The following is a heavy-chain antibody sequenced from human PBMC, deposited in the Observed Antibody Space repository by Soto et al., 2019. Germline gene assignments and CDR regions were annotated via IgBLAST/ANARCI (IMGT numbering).Heavy chain of an antibody. Sequence: EVQLVESGGGPVKPGGSLRLSCAASGFAFNTYSMNWVRQAPGKGLEWVAFITGSSSYIYYADSVRDRFTLSRDNAKNSLYLQMNSLRAEDTAIYYCARDDGWLILDYWGQGTLVTVSS. D-gene: IGHD6-19*01. CDR2: ITGSSSYI. CDR3: ARDDGWLILDY. CDR1: GFAFNTYS. V-gene: IGHV3-21*06. J-gene: IGHJ4*02.